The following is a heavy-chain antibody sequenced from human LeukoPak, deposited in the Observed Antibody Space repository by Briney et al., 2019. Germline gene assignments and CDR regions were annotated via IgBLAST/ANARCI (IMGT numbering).Heavy chain of an antibody. CDR3: AKDGGGHGYYYYYMDV. D-gene: IGHD3-16*01. V-gene: IGHV3-23*01. CDR2: ISGSGGST. CDR1: GFTFSSYA. J-gene: IGHJ6*03. Sequence: PGGSLRLSCATSGFTFSSYAMSWVRQAPGKGLEWVSAISGSGGSTYYADSVKGRFTISRDNSKNTLYLQMNSLRAEDTAVYYCAKDGGGHGYYYYYMDVWGKGTTVTVSS.